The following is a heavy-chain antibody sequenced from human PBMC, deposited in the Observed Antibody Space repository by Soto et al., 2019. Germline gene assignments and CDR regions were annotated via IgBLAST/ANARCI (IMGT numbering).Heavy chain of an antibody. D-gene: IGHD6-25*01. CDR1: GFNFGNYA. CDR3: AKDKGGTPYYIDS. V-gene: IGHV3-9*01. J-gene: IGHJ4*02. Sequence: VLLVESGGGLVQPGRSLRLSCAVSGFNFGNYAMHWVRQAPGKGLEWVAAINWNSDKVAYAGSVLGRFTIFRDSAKNSLHLQMNDLTTEDKDLYYCAKDKGGTPYYIDSWGQGLLVTVSS. CDR2: INWNSDKV.